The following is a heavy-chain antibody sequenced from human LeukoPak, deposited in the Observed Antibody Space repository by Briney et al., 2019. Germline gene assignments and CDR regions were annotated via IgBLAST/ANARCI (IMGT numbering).Heavy chain of an antibody. Sequence: GGSLRLSCAASGFTFSSCGMHWVRQAPGKGLEWVAFIRYDGSNKYYADSVKGRFTISRDNSKNTLYLQMNSLRAEDTAVYYCAKDGVVVAPNFYRGVNWFDPWGQGTLVTVSS. CDR3: AKDGVVVAPNFYRGVNWFDP. D-gene: IGHD3-22*01. J-gene: IGHJ5*02. V-gene: IGHV3-30*02. CDR2: IRYDGSNK. CDR1: GFTFSSCG.